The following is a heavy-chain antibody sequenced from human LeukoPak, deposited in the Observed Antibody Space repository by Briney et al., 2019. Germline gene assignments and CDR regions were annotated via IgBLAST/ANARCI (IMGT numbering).Heavy chain of an antibody. D-gene: IGHD5-18*01. J-gene: IGHJ4*02. CDR2: ISESGSGT. CDR1: GLTFSRYA. V-gene: IGHV3-23*01. Sequence: HPGGSLRLSCAYSGLTFSRYAMSWVRQAPGKGLEWVSAISESGSGTYYADSVKGRFTISRDNSKDTLSLQMNSLRAEDTAVYYCAKDIAQGYTFGSIEQDYWGQGTLVTVSS. CDR3: AKDIAQGYTFGSIEQDY.